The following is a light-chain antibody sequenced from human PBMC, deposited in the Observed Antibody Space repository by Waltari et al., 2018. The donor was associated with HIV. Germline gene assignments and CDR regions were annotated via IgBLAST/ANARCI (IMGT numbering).Light chain of an antibody. V-gene: IGLV2-23*02. CDR3: CAYAGSTTYVI. CDR2: EVS. CDR1: SSDAWGYNL. Sequence: QSALTQPASVSGSPGQSITISCTGTSSDAWGYNLVSWYQQHPGTAPKLMIYEVSKPPSGVSNRFSGSKSGNTASLTISGLQAEDDADYYCCAYAGSTTYVIFGGGTKLTVL. J-gene: IGLJ2*01.